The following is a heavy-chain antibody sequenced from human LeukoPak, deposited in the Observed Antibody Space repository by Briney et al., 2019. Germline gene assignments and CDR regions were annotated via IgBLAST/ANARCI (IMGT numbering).Heavy chain of an antibody. D-gene: IGHD3-22*01. CDR1: GGSISSSNW. Sequence: PSETLSLTCSVSGGSISSSNWWSWVRQPPGKGLEWIGEIYHSGSTNYNPSLKSRVTISVDTSENQFSLKLTSVTAADTAVYYCARHPKNYYTSSGYYDYWGQGTSVTVSS. CDR2: IYHSGST. CDR3: ARHPKNYYTSSGYYDY. J-gene: IGHJ4*02. V-gene: IGHV4-4*02.